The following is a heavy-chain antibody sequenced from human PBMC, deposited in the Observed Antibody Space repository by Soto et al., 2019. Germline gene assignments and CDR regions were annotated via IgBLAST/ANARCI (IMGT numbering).Heavy chain of an antibody. CDR2: IWYDGSNK. D-gene: IGHD1-26*01. CDR1: GFTFSSYG. J-gene: IGHJ4*02. CDR3: ARDGGSYFLDY. V-gene: IGHV3-33*01. Sequence: QVQLVESGGGVVQPGRSLRLSCAASGFTFSSYGMHWVRQAPGKGLEWVAVIWYDGSNKYYADSVKGRFTISRDNSKNTLYLQMTSLRAEDTAVYYCARDGGSYFLDYWGQGTLVTVSS.